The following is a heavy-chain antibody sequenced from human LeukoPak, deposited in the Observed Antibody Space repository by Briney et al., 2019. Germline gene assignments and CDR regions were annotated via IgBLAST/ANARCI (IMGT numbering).Heavy chain of an antibody. D-gene: IGHD6-25*01. CDR3: ARFPASAEYRHYYHMDV. CDR2: MYYSESA. CDR1: GGSISSYY. V-gene: IGHV4-59*01. J-gene: IGHJ6*03. Sequence: SETLSLTCTVSGGSISSYYWSWIRQPPGKGLECIGFMYYSESASYNPSLNSRVTVSVDKSKNQISLKLTSVTAADTAVYYCARFPASAEYRHYYHMDVWGKGTTVTVSS.